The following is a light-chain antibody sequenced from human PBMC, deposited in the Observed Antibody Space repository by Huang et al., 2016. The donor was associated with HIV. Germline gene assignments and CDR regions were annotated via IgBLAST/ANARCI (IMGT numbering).Light chain of an antibody. CDR2: GAS. CDR3: QQYSKWPPNT. CDR1: QSVNSK. Sequence: EIVMTPSPATLSLSPGDRATLPCRASQSVNSKLAWYQQKPGQAPRLLIYGASTRASGVPGRCSGSGSWTEFTLTISSLQSEDFAVYYCQQYSKWPPNTFGQGTKLESK. J-gene: IGKJ2*01. V-gene: IGKV3-15*01.